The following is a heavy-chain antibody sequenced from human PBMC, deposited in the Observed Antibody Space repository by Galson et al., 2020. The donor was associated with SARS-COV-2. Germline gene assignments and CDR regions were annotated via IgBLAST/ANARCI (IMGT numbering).Heavy chain of an antibody. V-gene: IGHV3-48*01. D-gene: IGHD5-12*01. CDR1: NFTFSRYS. J-gene: IGHJ4*02. CDR3: ARDGGRGYDNDY. Sequence: GGSLRLSCTASNFTFSRYSMNWVRQAPGKGLEWVSNLSLDNRVIYYADSVRGRSTISRDNAKNSLFLQINSLRAEDTAVYYCARDGGRGYDNDYWGQGTLVTVSS. CDR2: LSLDNRVI.